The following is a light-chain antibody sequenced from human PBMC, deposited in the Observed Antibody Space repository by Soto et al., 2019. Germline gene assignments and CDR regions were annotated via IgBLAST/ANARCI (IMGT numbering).Light chain of an antibody. J-gene: IGKJ1*01. CDR2: WAS. V-gene: IGKV4-1*01. Sequence: DIVMTQSPDTLAVSLGERATINCKSSQSVSYSSNNKNYFAWYQQKPGQPPKLLIYWASTRESGVPDRFSGSGSGTDFTLTISSLQAEDVAAYYCQQHYSTPQTFGQGTKVEIK. CDR3: QQHYSTPQT. CDR1: QSVSYSSNNKNY.